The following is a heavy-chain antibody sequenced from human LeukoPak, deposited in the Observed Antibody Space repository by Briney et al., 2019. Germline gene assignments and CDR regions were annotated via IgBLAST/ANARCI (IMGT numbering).Heavy chain of an antibody. CDR1: GFTFSSYT. CDR3: AREGVATNRRYYSRGMDV. Sequence: GSLRLPCAASGFTFSSYTMSWVRQAPGKGLEWVSTITTSDGNTYYADSVKGRFTVSRDNSKNTLFLQMNSLRAEDTAVYYCAREGVATNRRYYSRGMDVWGQGTTVSVSS. V-gene: IGHV3-23*01. J-gene: IGHJ6*02. CDR2: ITTSDGNT. D-gene: IGHD5-24*01.